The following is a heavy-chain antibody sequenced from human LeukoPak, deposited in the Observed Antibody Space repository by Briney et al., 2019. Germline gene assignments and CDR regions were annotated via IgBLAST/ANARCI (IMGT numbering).Heavy chain of an antibody. J-gene: IGHJ4*02. CDR2: INPNSGST. Sequence: ASVKVSCKASGYTFTSHYINWVRQAPGQGLEWMGIINPNSGSTDYAQKFRGRVILTGDTSTSTFYMELSSLRSEDTAVYYCARSEYYGSGSFDYWGQGTLVTVSS. CDR3: ARSEYYGSGSFDY. V-gene: IGHV1-46*01. CDR1: GYTFTSHY. D-gene: IGHD3-10*01.